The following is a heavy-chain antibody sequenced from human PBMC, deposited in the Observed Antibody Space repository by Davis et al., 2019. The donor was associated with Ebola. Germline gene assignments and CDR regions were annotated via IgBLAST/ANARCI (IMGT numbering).Heavy chain of an antibody. CDR1: GFTFSSYG. J-gene: IGHJ4*02. V-gene: IGHV3-48*01. D-gene: IGHD3-22*01. CDR3: ARASGRYYDSSGYYYGY. CDR2: IGSSSSTI. Sequence: PGGSLRLSCAASGFTFSSYGMHWVRQAPGKGLEWVSYIGSSSSTIYYADSVKGRFTISRDNAKNSLYLQMNSLRAGDTAVYYCARASGRYYDSSGYYYGYWGQGTLVTVSS.